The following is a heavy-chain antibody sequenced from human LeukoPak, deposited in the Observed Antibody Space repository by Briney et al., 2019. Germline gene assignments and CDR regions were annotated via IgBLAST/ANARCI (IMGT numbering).Heavy chain of an antibody. CDR2: ISGSGGRT. CDR3: AKKGYYGSGHFDY. CDR1: GFTFSSYA. V-gene: IGHV3-23*01. J-gene: IGHJ4*02. D-gene: IGHD3-10*01. Sequence: GGSLRLSCAASGFTFSSYAMSWVRQAPGKGLEWVSAISGSGGRTYYADSVKGRFTISRDNSKNTLYLQMNSLRAEDTAVYYCAKKGYYGSGHFDYWGQGTLVTVSS.